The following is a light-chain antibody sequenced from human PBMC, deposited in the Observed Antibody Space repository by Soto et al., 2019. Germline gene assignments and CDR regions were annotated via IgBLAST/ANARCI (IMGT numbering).Light chain of an antibody. CDR1: QSVSSN. CDR3: QQYGSSPPT. J-gene: IGKJ1*01. CDR2: GAS. V-gene: IGKV3-15*01. Sequence: EIVMTQSPASLSVSPGESATLSCRASQSVSSNLAWYQQKPGQAPRLLIYGASTRATGIPARFSGSGSGTDFTLTISRLEPEDFAVCYCQQYGSSPPTFGQGTKVEIK.